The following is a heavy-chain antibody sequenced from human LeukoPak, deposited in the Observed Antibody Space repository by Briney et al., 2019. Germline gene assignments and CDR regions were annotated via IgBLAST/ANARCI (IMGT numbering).Heavy chain of an antibody. Sequence: SETLSLTCTVSGGSISSSSYYWGWIRQPPGKGLEWIGSIYYSGSTYYNPSLKSRVTISVDTSKNQFSLKLSSVTAADTAVYYCARPRYSSTFFDFQHWGQGTLVTVSS. CDR3: ARPRYSSTFFDFQH. J-gene: IGHJ1*01. V-gene: IGHV4-39*01. D-gene: IGHD6-13*01. CDR1: GGSISSSSYY. CDR2: IYYSGST.